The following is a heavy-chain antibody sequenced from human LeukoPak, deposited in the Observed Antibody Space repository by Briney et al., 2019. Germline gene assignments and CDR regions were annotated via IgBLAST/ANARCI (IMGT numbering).Heavy chain of an antibody. V-gene: IGHV3-23*01. Sequence: PGGSLRLSCAASGFTFNSYAMSWVRQAPGKGLEWVSAISGSGGSTYYADSVKGRFTISRDNSKNTLYLQMNSLRAEDTAVYCCAKNRRTTTYYYDSSGSPPDYWGQGTLVTVSS. CDR2: ISGSGGST. D-gene: IGHD3-22*01. J-gene: IGHJ4*02. CDR1: GFTFNSYA. CDR3: AKNRRTTTYYYDSSGSPPDY.